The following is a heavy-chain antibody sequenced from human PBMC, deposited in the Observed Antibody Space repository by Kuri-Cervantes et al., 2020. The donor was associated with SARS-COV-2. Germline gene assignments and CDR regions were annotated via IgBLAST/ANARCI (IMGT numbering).Heavy chain of an antibody. CDR3: ASAYSSGPYYFDY. CDR2: INSDGSST. V-gene: IGHV3-74*01. J-gene: IGHJ4*02. CDR1: GFTFSSYW. D-gene: IGHD6-19*01. Sequence: GESLKISCAASGFTFSSYWMHWVRQAPGKGLVWVSRINSDGSSTSYADSVKGRFTISRDNAKNSLYLQMNSLRAEDTAVYYCASAYSSGPYYFDYWGQGTLVTVSS.